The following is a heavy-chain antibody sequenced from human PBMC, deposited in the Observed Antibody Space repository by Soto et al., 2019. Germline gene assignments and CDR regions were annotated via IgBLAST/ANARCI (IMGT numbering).Heavy chain of an antibody. J-gene: IGHJ4*02. CDR2: ISGSGGT. Sequence: EVQLLESGGGLVQPGGSLRLYCAASGFTFSSYAMSWVRQTPGKGLEWVSAISGSGGTYSADSMKGRFTISRDNSKNTLYLQMNSLRAEDTAVYYWARGRDEYNYHALDYWGQGTLVTVSS. CDR1: GFTFSSYA. D-gene: IGHD1-1*01. CDR3: ARGRDEYNYHALDY. V-gene: IGHV3-23*01.